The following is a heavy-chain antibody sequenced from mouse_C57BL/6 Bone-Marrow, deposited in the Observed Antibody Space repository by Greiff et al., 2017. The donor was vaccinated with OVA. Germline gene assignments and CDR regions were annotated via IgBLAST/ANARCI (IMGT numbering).Heavy chain of an antibody. J-gene: IGHJ1*03. D-gene: IGHD1-1*01. CDR2: INSDGGST. V-gene: IGHV5-2*01. CDR3: ARHNPYYYGSSHWYFDV. CDR1: EYEFPSHD. Sequence: EVHLVESGGGLVQPGESLKLSCESNEYEFPSHDMSWVRKTPEKRLELVAAINSDGGSTYYPDTMERRFIISRDNTKKTLYLQMSSLRSEDTALYYCARHNPYYYGSSHWYFDVWGTGTTVTVSS.